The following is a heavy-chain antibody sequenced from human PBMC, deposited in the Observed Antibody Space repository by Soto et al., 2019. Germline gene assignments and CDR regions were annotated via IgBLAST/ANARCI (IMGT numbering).Heavy chain of an antibody. J-gene: IGHJ4*02. V-gene: IGHV4-31*03. CDR2: IYYSGST. CDR3: ARCEEGNSSSWYFIYYFDY. CDR1: GGSISSGGYY. Sequence: QVQLQESGPGLVKPSQTLSLTCTVSGGSISSGGYYWSWIRQHPGKGLEWIGYIYYSGSTYYNPSLKSRVTISVDTSKNQFSLKLSSVTAADTAVYYCARCEEGNSSSWYFIYYFDYWGQGTLVTVSS. D-gene: IGHD6-13*01.